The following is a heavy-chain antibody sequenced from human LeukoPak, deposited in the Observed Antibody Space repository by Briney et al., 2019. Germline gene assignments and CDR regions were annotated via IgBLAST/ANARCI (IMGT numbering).Heavy chain of an antibody. V-gene: IGHV4-34*01. D-gene: IGHD2-2*01. CDR3: ARRLRGYCSSTSCYRRWGVAWFDP. CDR1: GGSFSGYY. J-gene: IGHJ5*02. Sequence: SETLSLTCAVYGGSFSGYYWSWIRQPPGKGLEWIGEINHSGSTNYNPSLKSRVTISVDTSKNQFSLKLSSVTAADTAVYYCARRLRGYCSSTSCYRRWGVAWFDPWGQGTLVTVSS. CDR2: INHSGST.